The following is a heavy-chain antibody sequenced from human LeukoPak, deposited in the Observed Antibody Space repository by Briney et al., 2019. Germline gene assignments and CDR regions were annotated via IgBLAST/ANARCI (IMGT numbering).Heavy chain of an antibody. D-gene: IGHD1-26*01. Sequence: QAGGSLRLSCAASGFTFSSYAMSWVRQAPGKGLEWVSAMSGSGGSTYYADSVKGRFTISRDNSKNTLYLQMNSLRAEDTAVYYCARDRVGATDYFDYWGQGTLVTVSS. CDR3: ARDRVGATDYFDY. CDR1: GFTFSSYA. J-gene: IGHJ4*02. V-gene: IGHV3-23*01. CDR2: MSGSGGST.